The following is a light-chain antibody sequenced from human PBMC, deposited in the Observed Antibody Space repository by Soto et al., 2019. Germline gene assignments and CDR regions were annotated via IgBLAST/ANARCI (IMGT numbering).Light chain of an antibody. V-gene: IGLV2-14*01. J-gene: IGLJ1*01. Sequence: QSVLTQPASVSGSPGQSITISCTGTSSDVGGYNYVSWYQHHPGKAPKLVIYGVSNRPSGVSYRFSGSKSGNTASLTISGLRAEDEADYYCSSYTSTNTQVFGTGTKVTV. CDR2: GVS. CDR3: SSYTSTNTQV. CDR1: SSDVGGYNY.